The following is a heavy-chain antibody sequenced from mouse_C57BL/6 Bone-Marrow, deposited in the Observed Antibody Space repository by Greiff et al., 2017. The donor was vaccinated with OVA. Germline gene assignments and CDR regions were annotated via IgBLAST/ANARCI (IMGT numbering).Heavy chain of an antibody. D-gene: IGHD1-1*01. CDR1: GYAFTNYL. Sequence: QVQLQQSGAELVRPGTSVKVSCKASGYAFTNYLIEWVKQRPGQGLEWIGVINPGSGGTNYNEKFKGKATLTADKSSSTAYMQLSSLTSEDSAVYFCARRATVVDNWYFEVWGTGTTVTVSS. V-gene: IGHV1-54*01. J-gene: IGHJ1*03. CDR3: ARRATVVDNWYFEV. CDR2: INPGSGGT.